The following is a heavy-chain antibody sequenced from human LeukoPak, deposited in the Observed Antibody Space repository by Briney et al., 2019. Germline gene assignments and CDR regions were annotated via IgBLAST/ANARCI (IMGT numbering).Heavy chain of an antibody. J-gene: IGHJ4*02. CDR1: GFTFSSYW. CDR3: ARGCSGNNCYRSDY. D-gene: IGHD3-22*01. Sequence: GGSLRLSCAASGFTFSSYWMHWIRQAPGKGLVWVSRMNGDGSGTNYADSVRGRFTISRDNAKNTLFLQMNSLGADDTAVYYCARGCSGNNCYRSDYWGQGTLVTVSS. CDR2: MNGDGSGT. V-gene: IGHV3-74*01.